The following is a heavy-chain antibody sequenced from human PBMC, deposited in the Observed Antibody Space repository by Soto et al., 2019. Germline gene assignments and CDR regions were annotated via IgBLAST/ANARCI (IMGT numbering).Heavy chain of an antibody. J-gene: IGHJ4*02. V-gene: IGHV1-18*04. CDR1: GYTFTSYG. Sequence: QVQLVQSGAEVKKPGASVKVSCKASGYTFTSYGISWVRQAPGQGLEWMGWISAYNGNTNYAQKLQGRVTMTTDTSTSTAYMELRSLRSDDTAVYYCARDEAPYYYDSSGYSDFDYWGQGTLVTVSS. CDR2: ISAYNGNT. D-gene: IGHD3-22*01. CDR3: ARDEAPYYYDSSGYSDFDY.